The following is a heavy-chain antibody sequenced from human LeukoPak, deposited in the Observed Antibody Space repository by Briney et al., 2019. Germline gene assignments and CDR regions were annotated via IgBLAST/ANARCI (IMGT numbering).Heavy chain of an antibody. Sequence: GGSLRLSCAASGFTFSGSAMHWVRQASGKGLEWVGRIRSKANSYATAYAASVKGRFTISRDDSKNTAYLQMNSLKTEDTAVYYCTRLVVLRPGIAAAGQTTLAYGMDVWGQGTTVTVPS. CDR1: GFTFSGSA. J-gene: IGHJ6*02. V-gene: IGHV3-73*01. CDR3: TRLVVLRPGIAAAGQTTLAYGMDV. CDR2: IRSKANSYAT. D-gene: IGHD6-13*01.